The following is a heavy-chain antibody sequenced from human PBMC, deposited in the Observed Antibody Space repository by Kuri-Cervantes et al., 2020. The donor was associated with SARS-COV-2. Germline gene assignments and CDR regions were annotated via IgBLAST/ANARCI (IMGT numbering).Heavy chain of an antibody. J-gene: IGHJ3*02. CDR2: ISRNGGST. Sequence: GGSLRLSCAASGFTFSSYAMHWVRQAPGKGLEYVSAISRNGGSTYYANSVKGRFTISRDNSKNTLYLQMGSLRAEDMAVYYCARDPSFDIWGQGTMVTVSS. CDR3: ARDPSFDI. CDR1: GFTFSSYA. V-gene: IGHV3-64*01.